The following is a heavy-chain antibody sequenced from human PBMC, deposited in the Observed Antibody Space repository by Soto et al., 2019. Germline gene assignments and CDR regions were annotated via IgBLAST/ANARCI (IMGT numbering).Heavy chain of an antibody. CDR3: TTESWFDP. CDR2: VKSKSGGGTA. CDR1: GFTFTNVW. Sequence: GGSLRLSCVASGFTFTNVWMNWVRQAPGKGPEWLGCVKSKSGGGTADYVAPVKGRFTISRDDSESTLYLQMNSLKIEDTAVYYCTTESWFDPWGQGILVTVSS. V-gene: IGHV3-15*01. J-gene: IGHJ5*02.